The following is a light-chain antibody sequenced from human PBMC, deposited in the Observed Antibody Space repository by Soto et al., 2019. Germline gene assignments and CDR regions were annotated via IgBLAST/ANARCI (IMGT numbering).Light chain of an antibody. Sequence: IVLTQSPGTLSLSPGERATLSCRASQSISSTYLAWYQQKPGQAPRLLIYGASSRATGIPDRFSASGSGTDFTLTISRLEAEDFAVYYCQQFHGSPRTFGQGTKVDIK. V-gene: IGKV3-20*01. CDR2: GAS. CDR3: QQFHGSPRT. J-gene: IGKJ1*01. CDR1: QSISSTY.